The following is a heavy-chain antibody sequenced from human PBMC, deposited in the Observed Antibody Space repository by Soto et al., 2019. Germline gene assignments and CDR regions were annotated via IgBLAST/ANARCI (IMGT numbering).Heavy chain of an antibody. CDR3: ARVGGQLGPGFDY. CDR2: ISSSSSYI. J-gene: IGHJ4*02. CDR1: GFTFSSYS. Sequence: EVQLVESGGGLVKPGGSLRLSCAASGFTFSSYSMNWVRQAPGKGLEWVSSISSSSSYIYYAASVKGRFTISRDNAKNSLYLQMNSLRAEDTAMYYCARVGGQLGPGFDYWGQGTLVTVSS. V-gene: IGHV3-21*01. D-gene: IGHD6-6*01.